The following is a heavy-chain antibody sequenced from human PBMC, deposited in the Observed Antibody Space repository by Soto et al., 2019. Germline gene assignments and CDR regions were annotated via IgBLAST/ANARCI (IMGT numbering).Heavy chain of an antibody. CDR3: TRVPRADSPGTGDL. CDR2: ISDDGTTT. Sequence: WGCLRLSCVVSWFTFSMYWMHCVRQVPGQSPFWVLRISDDGTTTNYADSVRGRFTISIYNYKNTLYRQLYNLKPDDTAIYYCTRVPRADSPGTGDLWGQGTPVTVSS. CDR1: WFTFSMYW. J-gene: IGHJ5*02. D-gene: IGHD1-26*01. V-gene: IGHV3-74*01.